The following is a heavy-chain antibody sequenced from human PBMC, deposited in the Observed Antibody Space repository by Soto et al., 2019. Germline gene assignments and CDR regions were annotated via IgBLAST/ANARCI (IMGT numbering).Heavy chain of an antibody. Sequence: PSETLSLTCTVSGGSISSSSYYWGWIRQPPGKGLEWIGSIYYSGSTYYNPSLKSRVTISVDTSKNQFSLKLSSVTAADTAVYYGARLRITIFGVVFRMDVWGQGTTVTV. CDR2: IYYSGST. D-gene: IGHD3-3*01. CDR3: ARLRITIFGVVFRMDV. V-gene: IGHV4-39*01. J-gene: IGHJ6*02. CDR1: GGSISSSSYY.